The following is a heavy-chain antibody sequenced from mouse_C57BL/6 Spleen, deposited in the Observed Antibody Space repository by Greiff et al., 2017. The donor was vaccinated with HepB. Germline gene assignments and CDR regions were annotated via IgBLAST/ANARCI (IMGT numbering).Heavy chain of an antibody. V-gene: IGHV1-53*01. CDR2: INPSNGGT. Sequence: QVQLQQPGTELVKPGASVKLSCKASGYTFTSYWMHWVKQRPGQGLEWIGNINPSNGGTNYNEKFKSKATLTVDKSSSTAYMQLSSPASEDSAVYYCAGTLYGYDESWFAYWGQGTLVTVSA. J-gene: IGHJ3*01. CDR1: GYTFTSYW. CDR3: AGTLYGYDESWFAY. D-gene: IGHD2-2*01.